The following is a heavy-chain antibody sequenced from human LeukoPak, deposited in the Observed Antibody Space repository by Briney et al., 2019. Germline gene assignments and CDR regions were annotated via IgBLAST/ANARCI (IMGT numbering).Heavy chain of an antibody. J-gene: IGHJ4*02. CDR1: GFTFSSYA. V-gene: IGHV3-30-3*01. CDR3: ASTYYVWGSYLYKGTEYYFDY. CDR2: ISYDRSNK. D-gene: IGHD3-16*02. Sequence: GGSLRLSCAASGFTFSSYAMHWVRQAPGKGLEWVAVISYDRSNKYYADSVKGRFTISGDNSKNTLYLQMNSLRAEDTAVYYWASTYYVWGSYLYKGTEYYFDYWGQGTLVTVSS.